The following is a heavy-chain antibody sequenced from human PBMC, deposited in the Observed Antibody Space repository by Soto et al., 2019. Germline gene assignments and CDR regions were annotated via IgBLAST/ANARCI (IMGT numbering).Heavy chain of an antibody. D-gene: IGHD3-22*01. Sequence: GGSLRLSCAASGFTFSSYGMHWVRQAPGKGLEWVAVIWYDGSNKYYADSVKGRFTISRDNSKNTLYLQMNSLRAEDTAVYYCARGATMNAYAAFDIWGQGTMVTVSS. V-gene: IGHV3-33*01. CDR1: GFTFSSYG. CDR3: ARGATMNAYAAFDI. CDR2: IWYDGSNK. J-gene: IGHJ3*02.